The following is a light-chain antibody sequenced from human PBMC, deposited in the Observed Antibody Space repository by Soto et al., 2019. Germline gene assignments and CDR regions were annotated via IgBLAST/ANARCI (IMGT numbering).Light chain of an antibody. V-gene: IGKV4-1*01. CDR1: QSVLYSSNNKNY. Sequence: DIVMTQSPDPLAVSLGERATINCKSSQSVLYSSNNKNYLAWYQQKPGQPPKLLFYWASTRESGVPDRFSGSGSGTDFTLTISSLQAEDVAVYYCQQYYSTLQTFGPGTKVDIK. J-gene: IGKJ3*01. CDR3: QQYYSTLQT. CDR2: WAS.